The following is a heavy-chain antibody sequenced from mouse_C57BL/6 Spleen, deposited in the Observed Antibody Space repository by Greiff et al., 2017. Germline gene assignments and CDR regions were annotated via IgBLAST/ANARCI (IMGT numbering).Heavy chain of an antibody. J-gene: IGHJ2*01. D-gene: IGHD1-1*02. Sequence: EVQGVESGPELVKPGASVKISCKASGYSFTGYYMNWVKQSPEKSLEWIGEINPSTGGTTYNQKFKAKATLTVDKSSSTAYMQLKSLTSEDSAVYYCARWGGYYVDYWGQGTTLTVSS. V-gene: IGHV1-42*01. CDR1: GYSFTGYY. CDR2: INPSTGGT. CDR3: ARWGGYYVDY.